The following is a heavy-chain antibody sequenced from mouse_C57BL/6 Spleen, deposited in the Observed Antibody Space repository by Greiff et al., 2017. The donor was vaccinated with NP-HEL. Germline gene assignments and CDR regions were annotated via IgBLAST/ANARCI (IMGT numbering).Heavy chain of an antibody. CDR3: ARGYYEGY. CDR1: GYAFSSYW. D-gene: IGHD1-1*01. Sequence: VKVVESGAELVKPGASVKISCKASGYAFSSYWMNWVKQRPGKGLEWIGQIYPGDGDTNYNGKFKGKATLTADKSSSTAYMQLSSLTSEDSAVYFCARGYYEGYWGQGTTLTVSS. V-gene: IGHV1-80*01. CDR2: IYPGDGDT. J-gene: IGHJ2*01.